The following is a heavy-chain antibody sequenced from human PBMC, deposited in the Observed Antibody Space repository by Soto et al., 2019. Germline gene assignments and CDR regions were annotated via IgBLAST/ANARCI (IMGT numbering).Heavy chain of an antibody. V-gene: IGHV3-23*01. CDR3: VKHLAAYESGSFRWLDA. CDR1: GFSFTSYS. CDR2: SSGSGVNT. D-gene: IGHD3-10*01. J-gene: IGHJ5*02. Sequence: GGSLRLSCAASGFSFTSYSMSWVRQAPGKGLEWVSASSGSGVNTYYADSMKGRFSISRDNSKNILYLQMNSLRADDTAVYYCVKHLAAYESGSFRWLDAWGQGTLVTVSS.